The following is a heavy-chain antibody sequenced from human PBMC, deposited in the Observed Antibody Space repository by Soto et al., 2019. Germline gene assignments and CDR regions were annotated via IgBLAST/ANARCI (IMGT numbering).Heavy chain of an antibody. D-gene: IGHD3-3*01. CDR2: IYYSGST. Sequence: PSETLSLTCTVSGGSISSSSYYWGWIRQPPGKGLEWIGYIYYSGSTNYNPSLKSRVTISVDTSKNQFSLKLSSVTAADTAVYYCARGRFGGSYFFDYWGQGTLVTVSS. J-gene: IGHJ4*02. CDR1: GGSISSSSYY. CDR3: ARGRFGGSYFFDY. V-gene: IGHV4-61*05.